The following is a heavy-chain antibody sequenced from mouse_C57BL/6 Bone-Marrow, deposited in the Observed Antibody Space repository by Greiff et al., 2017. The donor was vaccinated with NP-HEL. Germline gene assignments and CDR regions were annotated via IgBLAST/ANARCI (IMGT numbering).Heavy chain of an antibody. CDR3: ARGGYYDYFDY. CDR2: IYPGDGDT. V-gene: IGHV1-82*01. CDR1: GYAFSSSW. Sequence: VQLQQSGPELVKPGASVKISCKASGYAFSSSWMNWVKQRPGKGLEWIGRIYPGDGDTNYNGKFKGKATLTADKSSSTAYMQRSSLTSEDSAVYFCARGGYYDYFDYWGQGTTLTVSS. D-gene: IGHD2-1*01. J-gene: IGHJ2*01.